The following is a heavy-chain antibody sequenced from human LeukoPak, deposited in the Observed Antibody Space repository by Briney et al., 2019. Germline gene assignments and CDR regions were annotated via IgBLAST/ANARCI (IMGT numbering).Heavy chain of an antibody. J-gene: IGHJ4*02. CDR2: IYTSGST. V-gene: IGHV4-4*07. CDR1: GGSISSYY. Sequence: SETLSLTCTVSGGSISSYYWSWIRQPAGKGLEWIGRIYTSGSTNYNPSLKSRVTMSVDTSKNQFSLKLSSVTAADTAVYYCARENPRIQLWFRGDYFNYWGQGTLVTVFS. D-gene: IGHD5-18*01. CDR3: ARENPRIQLWFRGDYFNY.